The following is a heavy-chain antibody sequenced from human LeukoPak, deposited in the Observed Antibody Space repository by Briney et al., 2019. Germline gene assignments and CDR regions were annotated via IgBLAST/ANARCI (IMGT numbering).Heavy chain of an antibody. D-gene: IGHD2-15*01. CDR1: GGSFSGYY. Sequence: SETLSLTCAVYGGSFSGYYWSWIRQPPGKGLEWIGQINHSGSTNYNPSLKSRVTISVDTSKNQFSLKLSTVTAADTAVYYCARGRIRSGGSYNWFDPWGQGTLVTVSS. J-gene: IGHJ5*02. CDR3: ARGRIRSGGSYNWFDP. V-gene: IGHV4-34*01. CDR2: INHSGST.